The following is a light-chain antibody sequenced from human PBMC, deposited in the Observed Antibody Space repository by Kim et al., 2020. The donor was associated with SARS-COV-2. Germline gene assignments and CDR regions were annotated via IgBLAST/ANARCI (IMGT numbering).Light chain of an antibody. CDR2: GAS. CDR3: QQYGSSPYT. CDR1: QSVRSSY. Sequence: LSPGERATPSCRASQSVRSSYLAWYQQKPGQAPRLLINGASSRATGIPDRFSGSGSGTDFSLTISRLEPEDFAVYYCQQYGSSPYTFGQGTKLEI. V-gene: IGKV3-20*01. J-gene: IGKJ2*01.